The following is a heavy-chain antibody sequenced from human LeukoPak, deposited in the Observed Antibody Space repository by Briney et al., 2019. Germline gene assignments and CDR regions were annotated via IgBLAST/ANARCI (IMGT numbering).Heavy chain of an antibody. J-gene: IGHJ4*02. D-gene: IGHD5-18*01. CDR1: GGSISSYY. CDR3: ARVDTAMAH. V-gene: IGHV4-39*07. Sequence: PSETLSLTCTVSGGSISSYYWGWIRQPPGKGLEWIGSIYYSGSTYYNPSLKSRVTTSVDTSKNQFSPKVSSVTAADTAVYYCARVDTAMAHWGQGTLVTVSS. CDR2: IYYSGST.